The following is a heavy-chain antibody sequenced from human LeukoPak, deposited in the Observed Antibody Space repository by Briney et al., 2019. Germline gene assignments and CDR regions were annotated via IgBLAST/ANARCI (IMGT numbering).Heavy chain of an antibody. D-gene: IGHD6-6*01. CDR1: GFTFSSYE. CDR3: ATLAARLYYMDV. Sequence: GGSLRLSCAASGFTFSSYEMNWVRQAPGKGLEWVSYISSSGSTIYYADSVKGRFTISRDNAKNSLYLQMNSLRAEDTAVYYCATLAARLYYMDVWGKGTTVTVSS. CDR2: ISSSGSTI. J-gene: IGHJ6*03. V-gene: IGHV3-48*03.